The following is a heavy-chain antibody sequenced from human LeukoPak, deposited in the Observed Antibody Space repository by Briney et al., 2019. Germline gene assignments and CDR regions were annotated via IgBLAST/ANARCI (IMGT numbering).Heavy chain of an antibody. J-gene: IGHJ4*02. CDR1: GFTFSSYS. V-gene: IGHV3-21*01. CDR2: ISSSSSYI. Sequence: GSLRLSCAASGFTFSSYSMNWVRQAPGKGLEWVSSISSSSSYIYYADSVKGRFTISRDNAKNSLYLQMNSLRAVDTAVYYCARYPRAAAWLYFDYWGQGTLVTVSS. D-gene: IGHD6-13*01. CDR3: ARYPRAAAWLYFDY.